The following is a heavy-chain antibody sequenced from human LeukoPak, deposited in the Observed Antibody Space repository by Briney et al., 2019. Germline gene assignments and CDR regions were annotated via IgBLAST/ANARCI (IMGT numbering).Heavy chain of an antibody. CDR1: GFTFSSYA. Sequence: GGSLRLSCAASGFTFSSYAMSWVRQAPGKGLEWVSAISGSGGSTYYADSVKGRFTISRDNSKNALYLQMNSLRAEDTAVYYCAKVPAAYNWFDPWGQGTLVTVSS. D-gene: IGHD2-2*01. CDR3: AKVPAAYNWFDP. J-gene: IGHJ5*02. V-gene: IGHV3-23*01. CDR2: ISGSGGST.